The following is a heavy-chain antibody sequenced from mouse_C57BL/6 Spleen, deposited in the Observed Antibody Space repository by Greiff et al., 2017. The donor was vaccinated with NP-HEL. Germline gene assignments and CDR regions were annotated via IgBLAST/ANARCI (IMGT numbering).Heavy chain of an antibody. CDR2: IYPRSGNT. CDR1: GYTFTSYG. V-gene: IGHV1-81*01. J-gene: IGHJ3*01. Sequence: LQESGAELARPGASVKLSCKASGYTFTSYGISWVKQRTGQGLEWIGEIYPRSGNTYYNEKFKGKATLTADKSSSTAYMELRSLTSEDSAVYFCARSGGSSGYGFAYWGQGTLVTVSA. D-gene: IGHD3-2*02. CDR3: ARSGGSSGYGFAY.